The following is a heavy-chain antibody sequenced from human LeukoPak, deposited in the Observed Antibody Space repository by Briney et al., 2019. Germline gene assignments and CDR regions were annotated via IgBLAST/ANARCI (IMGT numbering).Heavy chain of an antibody. J-gene: IGHJ4*01. Sequence: SETLSLXCTVSGGSINNYWSWIRQPPGKGLEWIGYVSDTGSTNYNPSLKSRVTISVDTSKNQVYLKLTSVTAADTAVYYCARTTTTFDDWGHGTLVTVSS. CDR2: VSDTGST. D-gene: IGHD4-11*01. CDR1: GGSINNY. CDR3: ARTTTTFDD. V-gene: IGHV4-59*01.